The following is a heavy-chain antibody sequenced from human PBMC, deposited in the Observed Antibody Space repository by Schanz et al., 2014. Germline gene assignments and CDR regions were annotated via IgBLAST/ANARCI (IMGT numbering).Heavy chain of an antibody. J-gene: IGHJ6*02. V-gene: IGHV1-69*08. CDR2: FIPILDVG. Sequence: QVQLVQSGAEVKKPGSSMKVSCKASGGTFNSYTINWVRQAPGQGLEWVGRFIPILDVGNYAQQFQGRVTITADKSSDTAYMELSSLRSEDTAMYYCARDLTVDTGYVVHYYYYGMDVWGQGTTVTVSS. CDR1: GGTFNSYT. D-gene: IGHD5-12*01. CDR3: ARDLTVDTGYVVHYYYYGMDV.